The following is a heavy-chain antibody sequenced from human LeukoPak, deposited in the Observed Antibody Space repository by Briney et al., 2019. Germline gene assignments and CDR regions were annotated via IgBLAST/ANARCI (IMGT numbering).Heavy chain of an antibody. J-gene: IGHJ6*02. Sequence: PSGTLSLTCAVSGSSISSSNWWSWVRQPPGKGLEWIGEIYHSGSTNYNPSLKSRVTISVDKSKNQFSLKLSSVTAADTAVYYCARGPYYYDSSGYYIPYYGMDVWGQGTTVTVSS. CDR3: ARGPYYYDSSGYYIPYYGMDV. V-gene: IGHV4-4*02. CDR1: GSSISSSNW. CDR2: IYHSGST. D-gene: IGHD3-22*01.